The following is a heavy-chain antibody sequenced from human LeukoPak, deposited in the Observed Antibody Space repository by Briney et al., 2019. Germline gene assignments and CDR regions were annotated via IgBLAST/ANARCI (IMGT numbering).Heavy chain of an antibody. J-gene: IGHJ1*01. D-gene: IGHD2-15*01. CDR1: RFTFSSYG. CDR2: IWYDGSNK. V-gene: IGHV3-33*01. CDR3: ARDRYCSGGSCYSPSLTGYFQH. Sequence: GRPLRLSCAASRFTFSSYGMHWVRQAPGKGLEWVAVIWYDGSNKYYADSVKGRFTISRDNSKNTLYLQMNSLRAEDTAVYYCARDRYCSGGSCYSPSLTGYFQHWGQGTLVTVSS.